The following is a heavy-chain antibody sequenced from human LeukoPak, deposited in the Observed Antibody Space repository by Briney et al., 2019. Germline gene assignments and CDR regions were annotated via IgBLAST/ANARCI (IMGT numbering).Heavy chain of an antibody. Sequence: ASVKVSCKASGYTFTSYGISWVRQAPGQGLEWMGWISAYNGNTNYAQKLQGRVTMTTDTSTSTAYMELRSLRSDDTAVYYCARAPPDIEWLRPGAFDIWGQGTMVTVSS. J-gene: IGHJ3*02. D-gene: IGHD5-12*01. CDR2: ISAYNGNT. CDR1: GYTFTSYG. V-gene: IGHV1-18*01. CDR3: ARAPPDIEWLRPGAFDI.